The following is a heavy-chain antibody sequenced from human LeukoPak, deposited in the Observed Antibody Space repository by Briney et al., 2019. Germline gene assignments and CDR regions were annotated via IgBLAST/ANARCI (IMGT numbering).Heavy chain of an antibody. J-gene: IGHJ4*02. Sequence: AGGSLRLSCAASGFTFSSYGLTWVRQAPGKGLEWVSSISSSSGYIYYADSLTGRITISRDNAKNSLYLQMNSLRAEDTAIYYCARRASTERGHSYGLDYWGQGTLVTVSS. D-gene: IGHD5-18*01. CDR3: ARRASTERGHSYGLDY. V-gene: IGHV3-21*01. CDR2: ISSSSGYI. CDR1: GFTFSSYG.